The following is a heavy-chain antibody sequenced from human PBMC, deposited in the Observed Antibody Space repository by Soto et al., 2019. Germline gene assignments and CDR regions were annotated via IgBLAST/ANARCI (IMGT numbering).Heavy chain of an antibody. CDR3: ARDGAQLRYFDWFPPGSYYGMDV. D-gene: IGHD3-9*01. Sequence: GGSLRLSCAASGFTFSSYWMHWVRQAPGKGLVWVSRFNSDGSSTSYADSVKGRFTISRDNAKNTLYLQMNSLRAEDTAVYYCARDGAQLRYFDWFPPGSYYGMDVWGQGTTVTVAS. J-gene: IGHJ6*02. V-gene: IGHV3-74*01. CDR1: GFTFSSYW. CDR2: FNSDGSST.